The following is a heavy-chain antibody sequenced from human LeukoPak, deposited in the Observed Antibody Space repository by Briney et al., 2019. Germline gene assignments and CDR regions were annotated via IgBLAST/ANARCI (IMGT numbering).Heavy chain of an antibody. V-gene: IGHV3-48*04. D-gene: IGHD4-17*01. Sequence: GGSLRLSCAASGFTYSSYSMSWVRQAPGKGLEWVSFISRDGGTIDYADSVKGRFAISRDNAKNSLYLQMSRLRGEDTAVYYCARKAITVTTFDYWGQGTLVTVSS. J-gene: IGHJ4*02. CDR3: ARKAITVTTFDY. CDR2: ISRDGGTI. CDR1: GFTYSSYS.